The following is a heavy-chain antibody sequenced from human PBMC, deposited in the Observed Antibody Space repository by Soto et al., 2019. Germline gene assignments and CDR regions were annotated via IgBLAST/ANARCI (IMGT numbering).Heavy chain of an antibody. CDR2: ISYDGSNK. CDR3: AREKEWLDQYFQH. Sequence: GGSLRLSCAASGFTFSSYAMHWVRQAPGKGLEWVAVISYDGSNKYYAVSVKGRFTIYRDNSKNTLYLHMNSLSAEDTAVYYCAREKEWLDQYFQHWGQGTLVTVSS. V-gene: IGHV3-30*04. J-gene: IGHJ1*01. D-gene: IGHD6-19*01. CDR1: GFTFSSYA.